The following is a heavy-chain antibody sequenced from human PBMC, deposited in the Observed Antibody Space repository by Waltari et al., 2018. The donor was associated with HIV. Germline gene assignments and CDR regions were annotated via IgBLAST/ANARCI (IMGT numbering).Heavy chain of an antibody. CDR2: LNFDESIK. CDR3: ARDEAVVGRGGNWFDP. J-gene: IGHJ5*02. V-gene: IGHV3-74*01. Sequence: EVQLVESGGGLVQPGGSLRLSCAASGFTFSSFWMHWVRQAPGKGLVWVERLNFDESIKNYADFVKGRFTISRDNAKNTLYLQMDSLRAEDTAVYFCARDEAVVGRGGNWFDPWGQGTLVTVSS. D-gene: IGHD6-19*01. CDR1: GFTFSSFW.